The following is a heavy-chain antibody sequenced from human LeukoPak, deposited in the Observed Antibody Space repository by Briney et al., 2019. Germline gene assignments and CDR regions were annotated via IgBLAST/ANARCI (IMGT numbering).Heavy chain of an antibody. CDR3: ARGGVVPAAPYYYYYYYMDV. CDR1: GGSISSYY. CDR2: IYTSGST. V-gene: IGHV4-4*07. Sequence: SETLSLTCTVSGGSISSYYWSWIRQPAGKGLEWIGRIYTSGSTNYNPSLKSRVTMSVDRSKNQFSLKLSSVTAADTAVYYCARGGVVPAAPYYYYYYYMDVWGKGTTVTVSS. J-gene: IGHJ6*03. D-gene: IGHD2-2*01.